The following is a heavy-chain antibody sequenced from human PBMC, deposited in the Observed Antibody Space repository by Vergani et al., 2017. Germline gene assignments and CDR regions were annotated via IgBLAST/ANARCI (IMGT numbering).Heavy chain of an antibody. CDR1: GFTFVVYA. CDR2: ISWNSGSI. D-gene: IGHD6-19*01. CDR3: AKDGDGSGWMDV. J-gene: IGHJ6*04. V-gene: IGHV3-9*01. Sequence: KLVESGGGWERLGRSLSLSCEASGFTFVVYAMPWVRQAPGKALEWVSGISWNSGSIGYADSVKGRFTISRDNAKNSLYLQMNSLRAEDTALYYCAKDGDGSGWMDVWGKGTTVTVSS.